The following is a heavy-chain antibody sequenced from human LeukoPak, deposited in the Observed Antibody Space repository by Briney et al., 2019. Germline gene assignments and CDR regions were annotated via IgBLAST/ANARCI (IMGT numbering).Heavy chain of an antibody. D-gene: IGHD2-2*01. Sequence: ASVKVSCKASGYTFTSYGISWVRQAPGQGLEWMGWISAYNGNTNYAQKLQGRVTITTDESTSTAYMELSSLRSEDTAVYYCARAPIVVVPAAMRETRNYYYYYMDVWGKGTTVTVSS. V-gene: IGHV1-18*01. J-gene: IGHJ6*03. CDR1: GYTFTSYG. CDR2: ISAYNGNT. CDR3: ARAPIVVVPAAMRETRNYYYYYMDV.